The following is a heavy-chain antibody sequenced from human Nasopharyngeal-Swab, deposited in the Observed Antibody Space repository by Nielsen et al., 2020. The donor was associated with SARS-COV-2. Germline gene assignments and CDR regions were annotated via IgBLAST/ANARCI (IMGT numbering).Heavy chain of an antibody. D-gene: IGHD4-17*01. V-gene: IGHV1-3*01. Sequence: ASVKVSCKASGYSFTSYAMHLVRQAPGQRLEWMGWINAGNDNTRYSPKFQGRLTITRDTSASTAYMELSSLRSEDTAVYYCASSDPNYGDYAYYWGQGTLVTVSS. CDR3: ASSDPNYGDYAYY. CDR2: INAGNDNT. J-gene: IGHJ4*02. CDR1: GYSFTSYA.